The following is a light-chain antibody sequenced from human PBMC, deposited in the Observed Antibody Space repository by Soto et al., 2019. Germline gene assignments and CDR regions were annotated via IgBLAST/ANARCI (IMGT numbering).Light chain of an antibody. CDR1: KLGDKY. CDR3: QAWESTTAGGV. Sequence: SYELTQPPSVSVSPGQTASISCSGDKLGDKYVCWYQQKPGQSPLLVIYQDDKRPSGIPERFSGSTSGDTATLTVTGTQTMDEVDYYCQAWESTTAGGVFGGGTKLTVL. V-gene: IGLV3-1*01. J-gene: IGLJ2*01. CDR2: QDD.